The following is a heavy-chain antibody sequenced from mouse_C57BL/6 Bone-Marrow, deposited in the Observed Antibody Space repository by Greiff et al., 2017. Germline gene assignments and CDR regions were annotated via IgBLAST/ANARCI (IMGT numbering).Heavy chain of an antibody. CDR2: IDPSDSYT. Sequence: QVQLKQPGAELVKPGASVKLSCNASGYTFTSYWMQWVKQRPGQGLEWIGEIDPSDSYTNYNQKFKGKATLTVDPSSSTTSMQLSSLTSEASAVYYCAREGACTTIVFDYWGQGTALTVSS. CDR1: GYTFTSYW. CDR3: AREGACTTIVFDY. D-gene: IGHD2-12*01. V-gene: IGHV1-50*01. J-gene: IGHJ2*01.